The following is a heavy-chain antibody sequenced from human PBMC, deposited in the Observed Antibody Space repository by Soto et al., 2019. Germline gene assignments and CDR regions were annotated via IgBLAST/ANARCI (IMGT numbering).Heavy chain of an antibody. CDR3: AGGGVRGVITRTRDYYGMDV. CDR2: IYPGDSDT. CDR1: GYSFTRYW. Sequence: GESLKISCTGSGYSFTRYWIGWVRQMPGKGLECMGIIYPGDSDTRYSPSFQGQVTISADKSISTAYLQWSSLKASDTAMYYCAGGGVRGVITRTRDYYGMDVWGQGTTVTV. V-gene: IGHV5-51*01. D-gene: IGHD3-10*01. J-gene: IGHJ6*02.